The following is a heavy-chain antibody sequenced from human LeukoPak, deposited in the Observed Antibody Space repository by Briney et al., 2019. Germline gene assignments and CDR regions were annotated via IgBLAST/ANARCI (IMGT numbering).Heavy chain of an antibody. CDR2: IIPILGIA. Sequence: SVKVPCKASGGTFSSYAISWVRQAPGQGLEWMGRIIPILGIANYAQKFQGRVTITADKSTSTAYMELSSLRSEDTAVYYCARQLSGYGYYYYYGMDVWGQGTTVTVSS. CDR3: ARQLSGYGYYYYYGMDV. J-gene: IGHJ6*02. CDR1: GGTFSSYA. V-gene: IGHV1-69*04. D-gene: IGHD5-12*01.